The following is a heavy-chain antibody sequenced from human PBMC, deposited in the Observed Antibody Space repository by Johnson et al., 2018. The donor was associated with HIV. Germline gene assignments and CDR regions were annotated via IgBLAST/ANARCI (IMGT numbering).Heavy chain of an antibody. J-gene: IGHJ3*02. CDR2: IRYDDSNE. V-gene: IGHV3-30*02. CDR3: ATSGSHFAFDI. D-gene: IGHD1-26*01. Sequence: QVQLVESGGGVVQPGGSLRLSCAASGFTFSSYGMHWVRQAPGKGLEWVAFIRYDDSNEYYGESVKGRFTISRDNSKNTLYLQMSSLRAEDTAVYYCATSGSHFAFDIWGQGTMVTVSS. CDR1: GFTFSSYG.